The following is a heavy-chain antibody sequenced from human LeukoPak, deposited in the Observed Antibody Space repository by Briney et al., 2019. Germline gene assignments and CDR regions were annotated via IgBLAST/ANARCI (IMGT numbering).Heavy chain of an antibody. D-gene: IGHD3-16*01. CDR1: EFTFSSYA. CDR3: AKDSLKEGGHWFDP. CDR2: IGGSGVNT. V-gene: IGHV3-23*01. J-gene: IGHJ5*02. Sequence: GASLRLSCAASEFTFSSYAMSWVRQAPGKGLEWVSAIGGSGVNTYYADSVKGRFTISRDHSKNTLYLQMNSLRAEDTAVYYCAKDSLKEGGHWFDPWGQGTLVTVSS.